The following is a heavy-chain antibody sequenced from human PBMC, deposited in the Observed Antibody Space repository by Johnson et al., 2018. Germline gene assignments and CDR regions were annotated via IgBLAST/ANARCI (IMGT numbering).Heavy chain of an antibody. V-gene: IGHV3-30*03. Sequence: VQLLESGGGVVQPGRSLRLSCAASGFTFRSYAMHWVRQAPGKGLEWMAVISSVGSNKYYADSVKGRFTISRDNSKNTLYLKMNSLRAEDTAVYYCARNWVTHHYYYYGMDVWGQGTTVTVSS. CDR1: GFTFRSYA. D-gene: IGHD3-16*01. CDR3: ARNWVTHHYYYYGMDV. CDR2: ISSVGSNK. J-gene: IGHJ6*02.